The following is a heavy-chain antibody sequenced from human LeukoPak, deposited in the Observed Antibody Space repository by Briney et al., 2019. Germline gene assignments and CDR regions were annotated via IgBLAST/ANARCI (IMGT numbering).Heavy chain of an antibody. J-gene: IGHJ1*01. D-gene: IGHD3-9*01. Sequence: PSETLSLTCAVYGGSFSGYYWSWIRQPPGKGLEWIGEINHSGSTNYNPSLKSRVTISVDRSKNQFSLKLSSVTAADTAVYYCARAPYGRYYDIPLVHWSQGTLVTVSS. V-gene: IGHV4-34*01. CDR3: ARAPYGRYYDIPLVH. CDR2: INHSGST. CDR1: GGSFSGYY.